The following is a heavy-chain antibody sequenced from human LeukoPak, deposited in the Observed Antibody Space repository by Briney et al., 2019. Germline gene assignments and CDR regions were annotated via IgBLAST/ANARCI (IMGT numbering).Heavy chain of an antibody. D-gene: IGHD3-16*01. CDR3: ARSPESGGNVFDI. CDR2: MRNKANSYTT. J-gene: IGHJ3*02. V-gene: IGHV3-72*01. Sequence: GGSLRLSCAASGYTFSDHYIDWVRQAPGKGLEWVGRMRNKANSYTTENAASVKGRLTLSRDDSKRLVFLQLNSLKIEDTAVYYCARSPESGGNVFDIWGQGTMVTVST. CDR1: GYTFSDHY.